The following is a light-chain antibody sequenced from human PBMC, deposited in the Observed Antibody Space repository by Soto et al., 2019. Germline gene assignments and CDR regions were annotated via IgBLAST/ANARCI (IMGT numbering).Light chain of an antibody. J-gene: IGLJ2*01. Sequence: QSVLTQPPSASGSPGQSVTISCTGTSNDVGGYNYVSWYQQHPGTAPKLMIYEVSKRPSGVPDRFSGSKSDNTASLTVSGLQAEDEADYYFSSYAGSNIVFGGGIKVTVL. CDR3: SSYAGSNIV. CDR2: EVS. CDR1: SNDVGGYNY. V-gene: IGLV2-8*01.